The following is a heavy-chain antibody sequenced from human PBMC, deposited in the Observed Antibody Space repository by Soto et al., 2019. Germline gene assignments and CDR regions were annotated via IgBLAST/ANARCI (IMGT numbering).Heavy chain of an antibody. CDR1: GFTFTSSA. D-gene: IGHD1-26*01. Sequence: GASVKVSCKASGFTFTSSAMQWVRQARGQGLEWMGGIIPIFGTANYAQKFQGRVTITADESTSTAYMELSSLRSEDTAVYYCARDLYSGSYSDAFDIWGQGTMVTVSS. J-gene: IGHJ3*02. V-gene: IGHV1-69*13. CDR3: ARDLYSGSYSDAFDI. CDR2: IIPIFGTA.